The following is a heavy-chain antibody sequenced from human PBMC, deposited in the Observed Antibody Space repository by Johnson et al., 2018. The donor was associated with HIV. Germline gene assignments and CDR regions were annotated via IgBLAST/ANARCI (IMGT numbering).Heavy chain of an antibody. V-gene: IGHV3-7*01. CDR2: IKQDGSEK. Sequence: VQLVESGGGVVQPGGSLRLSCAASGFTFSSYWMSWVRQAPGRGPEWVANIKQDGSEKYDVDSVKGRFTISRDKAKRSLYVEMNSLRAEDTAVYYCARDAPYCSGGTCYSDAFDIWGQGTMVTVSS. CDR1: GFTFSSYW. J-gene: IGHJ3*02. D-gene: IGHD2-15*01. CDR3: ARDAPYCSGGTCYSDAFDI.